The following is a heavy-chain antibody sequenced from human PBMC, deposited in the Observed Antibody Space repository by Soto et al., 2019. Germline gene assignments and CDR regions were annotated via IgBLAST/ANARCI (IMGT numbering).Heavy chain of an antibody. CDR2: INPSGGST. V-gene: IGHV1-46*01. CDR3: ARGLLPVTTRGAFDI. J-gene: IGHJ3*02. Sequence: ASVKVSCKASGYTFTSYYMHWVRQAPGQGLEWMGIINPSGGSTSYAQKFQGRVTMTRDTSTSTVYMELRSLRSDDTAVYYCARGLLPVTTRGAFDIWGQGTMVTVSS. D-gene: IGHD4-17*01. CDR1: GYTFTSYY.